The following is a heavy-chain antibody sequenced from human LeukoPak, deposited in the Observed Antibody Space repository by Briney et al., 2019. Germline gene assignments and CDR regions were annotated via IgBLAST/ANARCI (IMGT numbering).Heavy chain of an antibody. D-gene: IGHD3-10*01. J-gene: IGHJ4*02. CDR3: ARHYYYGKYYFDY. CDR1: DYSISGGYY. V-gene: IGHV4-38-2*01. CDR2: IYHTGNT. Sequence: SETLSLTCAVSDYSISGGYYWGWIRQPPGKGLEWIGSIYHTGNTFYNPSLKSRVPMSVDTSKNQFSLKLTSVTAADTAVYYCARHYYYGKYYFDYWGQGTLVTVSS.